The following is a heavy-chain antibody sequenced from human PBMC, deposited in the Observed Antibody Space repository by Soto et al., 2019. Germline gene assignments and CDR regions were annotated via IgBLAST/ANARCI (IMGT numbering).Heavy chain of an antibody. Sequence: PGGSLRLSCTASGFSFSSFAMYWFRQPPGKGLEWVSAISGSGGSTYYADSVKGRFTISRDNSKNTLYLQMNSLRAEDTAVYYCARSRYDSSASLDYWGQGTLVTVSS. V-gene: IGHV3-23*01. CDR2: ISGSGGST. D-gene: IGHD3-22*01. J-gene: IGHJ4*02. CDR1: GFSFSSFA. CDR3: ARSRYDSSASLDY.